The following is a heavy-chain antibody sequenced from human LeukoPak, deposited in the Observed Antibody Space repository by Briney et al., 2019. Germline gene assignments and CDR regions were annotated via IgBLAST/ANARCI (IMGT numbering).Heavy chain of an antibody. CDR3: ARGVRVVPAAIRGGFDY. CDR1: GYTFTGYY. V-gene: IGHV1-2*02. CDR2: INPNSGGT. D-gene: IGHD2-2*02. J-gene: IGHJ4*02. Sequence: ASVKVSCKASGYTFTGYYMHWVRQAPGQGLEWMGWINPNSGGTNYAQKFQGRVTMTRDTSISTAYMELSRLRSDDTAVYYCARGVRVVPAAIRGGFDYWGQGTLVTVSS.